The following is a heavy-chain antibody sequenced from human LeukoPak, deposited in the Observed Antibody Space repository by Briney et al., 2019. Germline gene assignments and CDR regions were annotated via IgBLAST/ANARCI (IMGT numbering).Heavy chain of an antibody. Sequence: ASVKVSCKASGYTFTSYGISWVRQAPGQGLEWVGWISAYNGNTNYAQKLQGRVTMTTDTSTSTAYMELRSLRSDDAAVYYCARDVDTAMLTWFDPWGQGTLVTVSS. CDR3: ARDVDTAMLTWFDP. CDR2: ISAYNGNT. D-gene: IGHD5-18*01. V-gene: IGHV1-18*01. J-gene: IGHJ5*02. CDR1: GYTFTSYG.